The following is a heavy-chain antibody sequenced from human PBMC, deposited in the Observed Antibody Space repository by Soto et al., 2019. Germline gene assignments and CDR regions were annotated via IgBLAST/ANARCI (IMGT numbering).Heavy chain of an antibody. V-gene: IGHV1-18*01. D-gene: IGHD6-13*01. CDR1: GCIFTNYG. Sequence: QVRLVQSEAEVKKPGASVKVSCKASGCIFTNYGLSWVRQAPGQGLQWMAWISPYDGNTHYAQNLQGRVTVTTDTSTSTAYMELRSLRSDDTAVYFCARDDRAAAAGTTYYFDYWGQGTLVTVSS. J-gene: IGHJ4*02. CDR2: ISPYDGNT. CDR3: ARDDRAAAAGTTYYFDY.